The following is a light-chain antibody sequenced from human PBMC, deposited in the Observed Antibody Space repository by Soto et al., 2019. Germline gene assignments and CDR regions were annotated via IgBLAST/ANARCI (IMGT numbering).Light chain of an antibody. Sequence: EVVMTQSPATLSVSPGERATLSCRASQSVSSSLAWYQQKPGQAPRLLIYGASTMATGIPARFSGSGSGTEFTLTISSLQSEDFAVYYCQQYNIWPPLTFGGGTKVEIK. CDR2: GAS. CDR1: QSVSSS. CDR3: QQYNIWPPLT. V-gene: IGKV3-15*01. J-gene: IGKJ4*01.